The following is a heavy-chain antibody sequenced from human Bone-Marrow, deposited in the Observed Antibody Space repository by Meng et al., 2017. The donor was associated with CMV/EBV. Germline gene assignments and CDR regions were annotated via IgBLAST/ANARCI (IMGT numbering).Heavy chain of an antibody. Sequence: ASVKVSCKASGYTFTGYYMHWVRQAPGQGLEWMGWINPNSGGTNYAQKFQGRVTMTRDTSISTAYMELSRLRSDDTAVYYCARDEGGYSGSYSIWFDPWGQGTLVTVSS. J-gene: IGHJ5*02. CDR3: ARDEGGYSGSYSIWFDP. CDR2: INPNSGGT. V-gene: IGHV1-2*02. CDR1: GYTFTGYY. D-gene: IGHD1-26*01.